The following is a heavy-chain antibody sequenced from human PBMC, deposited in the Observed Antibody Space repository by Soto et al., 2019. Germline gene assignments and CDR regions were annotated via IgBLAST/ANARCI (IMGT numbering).Heavy chain of an antibody. CDR1: GGSISSSSYY. D-gene: IGHD3-3*01. CDR2: IYYSGST. V-gene: IGHV4-39*01. Sequence: SETLSLTCTVSGGSISSSSYYWGWIRQPPGKGLEWIGSIYYSGSTYYNPSLKSRVTISVDTSKNQFSLKLSSVTAADTAVYYCAKSYYDFWSGYINWFDPWGQGTLVNVSS. CDR3: AKSYYDFWSGYINWFDP. J-gene: IGHJ5*02.